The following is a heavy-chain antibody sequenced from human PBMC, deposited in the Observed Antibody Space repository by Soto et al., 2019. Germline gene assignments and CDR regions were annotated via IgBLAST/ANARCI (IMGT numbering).Heavy chain of an antibody. CDR2: IIPMFVA. D-gene: IGHD2-2*01. CDR1: GGNRYT. Sequence: QVQLVQSGAEVKKPGSSVKVSCKGSGGNRYTITWVRQAPGQGLEWMGRIIPMFVATYAQNFQGRVTISADKATSTAYMELSSLRSEDTAVYYCARDSGRSDVVPAAISAMDVWGQGTTVTVSS. CDR3: ARDSGRSDVVPAAISAMDV. J-gene: IGHJ6*02. V-gene: IGHV1-69*08.